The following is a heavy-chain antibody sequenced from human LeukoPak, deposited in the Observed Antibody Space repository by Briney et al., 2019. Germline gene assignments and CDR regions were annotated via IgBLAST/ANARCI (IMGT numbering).Heavy chain of an antibody. J-gene: IGHJ4*02. CDR2: IYYSGST. CDR3: ARLGSSWYFDY. D-gene: IGHD6-13*01. V-gene: IGHV4-59*01. CDR1: GGSISSYY. Sequence: PSETLSLTCTVSGGSISSYYWSWIRQPPGKGLEWIGYIYYSGSTNYNPSLKSRVTISVDTSKNQFSLELSSVTAADTAVYYCARLGSSWYFDYWGQGTLVTVSS.